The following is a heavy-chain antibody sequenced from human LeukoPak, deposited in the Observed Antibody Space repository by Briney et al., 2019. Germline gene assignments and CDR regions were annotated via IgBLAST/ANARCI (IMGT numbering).Heavy chain of an antibody. J-gene: IGHJ6*02. Sequence: PSETLSLTCTVSGGSISRSTYYWGWIRQPPGKGLEWIGSVYDSGSTYYNPSLKRRATISVDTSKNQFSLKLSSVTAADTAVYYCASERYGSGSYPVYGMDVWGQGTTVTVSS. CDR3: ASERYGSGSYPVYGMDV. CDR1: GGSISRSTYY. V-gene: IGHV4-39*07. D-gene: IGHD3-10*01. CDR2: VYDSGST.